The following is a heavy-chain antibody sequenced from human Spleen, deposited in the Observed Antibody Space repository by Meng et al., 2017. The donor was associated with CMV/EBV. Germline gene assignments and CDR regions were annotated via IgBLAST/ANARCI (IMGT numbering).Heavy chain of an antibody. CDR1: GGTFSSFA. J-gene: IGHJ4*02. CDR3: ARDQGFGELHFDF. D-gene: IGHD3-10*01. V-gene: IGHV1-69*10. CDR2: IIPILGIA. Sequence: SVKVSCKASGGTFSSFAISWVRQAPGQGLEWMGGIIPILGIANYAQKFQDRVTITADKSTSTAYMEVSSLRSEDTAVYYCARDQGFGELHFDFWGPGTLVTVSS.